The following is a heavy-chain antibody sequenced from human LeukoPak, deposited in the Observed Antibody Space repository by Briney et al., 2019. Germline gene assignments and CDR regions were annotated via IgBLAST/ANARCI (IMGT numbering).Heavy chain of an antibody. D-gene: IGHD5-12*01. CDR2: VYHSGST. CDR3: ARYPYSDSGVWQAFDY. CDR1: GDSISNSYW. V-gene: IGHV4-4*02. J-gene: IGHJ4*02. Sequence: PSGTLSLTCAVSGDSISNSYWWTWVRQPPGKGLEWIGEVYHSGSTNYNPSLTSRVTISVNTSKNQFSLRLTSVTAADTAVYYCARYPYSDSGVWQAFDYWGQGTLVTVSS.